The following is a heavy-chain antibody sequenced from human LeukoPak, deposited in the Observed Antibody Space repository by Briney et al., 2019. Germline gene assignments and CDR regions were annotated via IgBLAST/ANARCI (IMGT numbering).Heavy chain of an antibody. D-gene: IGHD3-10*01. CDR3: AKDLIRSXTYNWHXDL. CDR1: GFTFTIYA. J-gene: IGHJ2*01. V-gene: IGHV3-23*01. CDR2: MSISGIT. Sequence: AGGSLRLSCAASGFTFTIYAMTWVRQAPGKGLEWVSLMSISGITYYADSVKGRFTISRDTSKNTLYLQMNSLRAEDTAVYYCAKDLIRSXTYNWHXDLWGRGTXXTVSX.